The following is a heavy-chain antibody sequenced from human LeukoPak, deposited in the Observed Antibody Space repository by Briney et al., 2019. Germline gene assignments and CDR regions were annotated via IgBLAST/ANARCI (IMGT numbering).Heavy chain of an antibody. Sequence: SVKVSCKASGGTFSSYTISWVRQAPGQGLEWMGRIIPILGIANYAQKFQGRVTITADKSTSTAYMELSSLRSEDTAVYYCARSLGELSFVDYWGQGTLVTVSS. J-gene: IGHJ4*02. CDR2: IIPILGIA. D-gene: IGHD3-16*02. V-gene: IGHV1-69*02. CDR3: ARSLGELSFVDY. CDR1: GGTFSSYT.